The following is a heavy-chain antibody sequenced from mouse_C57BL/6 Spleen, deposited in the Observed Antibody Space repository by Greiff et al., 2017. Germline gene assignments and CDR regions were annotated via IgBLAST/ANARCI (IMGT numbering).Heavy chain of an antibody. V-gene: IGHV1-15*01. CDR1: GYTFTDYE. J-gene: IGHJ4*01. D-gene: IGHD3-1*01. Sequence: VQLQQSGAELVRPGASVTLSCKASGYTFTDYEMHWVKQTPVHGLEWIGAIDPETGGTAYNQKFKGKAILTADNSSSTAYMELRSLTSEDSAVYYCTRAEGALFYAMDYWGQGTSVTVSS. CDR2: IDPETGGT. CDR3: TRAEGALFYAMDY.